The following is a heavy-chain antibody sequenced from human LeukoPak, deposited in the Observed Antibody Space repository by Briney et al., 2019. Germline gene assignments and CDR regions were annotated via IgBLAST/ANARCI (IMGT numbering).Heavy chain of an antibody. J-gene: IGHJ4*02. CDR1: GITLSNYG. V-gene: IGHV3-23*01. CDR3: AKRGVVIRVILVGFHKEAYYFDS. D-gene: IGHD3-22*01. CDR2: ISDTGGRT. Sequence: GSLRLSCAVSGITLSNYGMTWVRQAPGKGLEWVAGISDTGGRTNYADSVKGRFTISRDNPKNTLYLQMNSLRAEDTAVYLCAKRGVVIRVILVGFHKEAYYFDSWGQGALVTVSS.